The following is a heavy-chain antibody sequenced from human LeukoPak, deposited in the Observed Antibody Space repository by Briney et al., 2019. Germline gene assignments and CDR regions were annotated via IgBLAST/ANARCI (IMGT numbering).Heavy chain of an antibody. CDR2: TNVGNDYT. V-gene: IGHV1-3*01. D-gene: IGHD4-11*01. J-gene: IGHJ4*02. CDR1: GYTFTHYA. Sequence: GASVKDSCKASGYTFTHYAVHWVRQAPGQRLEWMGWTNVGNDYTESSQKFQDRLTITSDTTATTVYMELSSLRSEDTAVYYCARDDFSTYPGLNYFDYWGQGSLVTVSS. CDR3: ARDDFSTYPGLNYFDY.